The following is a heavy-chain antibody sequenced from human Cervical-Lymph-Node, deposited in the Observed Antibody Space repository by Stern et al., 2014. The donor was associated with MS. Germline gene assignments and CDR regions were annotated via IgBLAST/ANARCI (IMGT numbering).Heavy chain of an antibody. J-gene: IGHJ4*02. CDR3: ANRDMGYTYGRHDY. Sequence: QVQLVQSGAEVKKPGSSVKVSCKASGGTFNNHVISWARQARGQGLEWMGGIVPLFGTPDYARKFQCRVTITADKSTSAVHMVLSSLNREDTGIYYCANRDMGYTYGRHDYWGQGTLVTVS. V-gene: IGHV1-69*06. CDR2: IVPLFGTP. D-gene: IGHD5-12*01. CDR1: GGTFNNHV.